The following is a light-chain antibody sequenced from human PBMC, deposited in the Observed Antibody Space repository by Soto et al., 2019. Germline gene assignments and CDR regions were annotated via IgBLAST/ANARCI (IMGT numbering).Light chain of an antibody. CDR3: TSYTSDSSVI. Sequence: QSALTQPASVSGSPGQSVTISCTGTSSDIGGYRYVSWYQQRPGKAPKLMIHDVTNRPSGVSDRFSGSMSGNTASLTISGLQAEDEADYYCTSYTSDSSVIFGGGTKVTVL. V-gene: IGLV2-14*03. CDR2: DVT. CDR1: SSDIGGYRY. J-gene: IGLJ2*01.